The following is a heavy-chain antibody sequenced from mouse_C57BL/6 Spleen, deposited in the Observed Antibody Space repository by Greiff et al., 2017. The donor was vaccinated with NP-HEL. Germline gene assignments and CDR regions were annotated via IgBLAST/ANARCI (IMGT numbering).Heavy chain of an antibody. CDR2: ISYDGSN. V-gene: IGHV3-6*01. Sequence: EVQLQQSGPGLVKPSQSLSLTCSVTGYSITSGYYWNWIRQFPGNKLEWMGYISYDGSNNYNPSLKNRISITRDTSKNQFFLKLNSVTTEDTATYYCARGGSYPAWFAYWGQGTLVTVSA. J-gene: IGHJ3*01. CDR3: ARGGSYPAWFAY. CDR1: GYSITSGYY.